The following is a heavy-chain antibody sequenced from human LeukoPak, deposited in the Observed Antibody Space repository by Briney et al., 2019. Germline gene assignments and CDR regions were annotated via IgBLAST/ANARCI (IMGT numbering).Heavy chain of an antibody. CDR3: AKQRVNYYGSGSYYNHRNTTDDY. CDR1: GFTFSSYA. J-gene: IGHJ4*02. Sequence: QPGGSLRLSCAASGFTFSSYAMSWVRQAPGKGLEWVSAISGSGGSTYYADSVKGRFTISRDNSKNTLYLQMNSLRAEDTAVYYCAKQRVNYYGSGSYYNHRNTTDDYWGQGTLVTVSS. D-gene: IGHD3-10*01. CDR2: ISGSGGST. V-gene: IGHV3-23*01.